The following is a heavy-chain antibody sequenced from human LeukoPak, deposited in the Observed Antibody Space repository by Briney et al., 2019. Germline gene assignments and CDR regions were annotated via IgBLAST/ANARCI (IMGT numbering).Heavy chain of an antibody. J-gene: IGHJ4*02. CDR2: IFTGGST. CDR3: ARDDFDY. CDR1: GFTVSRNY. V-gene: IGHV3-53*01. Sequence: PGGSLRLSCAASGFTVSRNYMSWVRQAPGKGLEWVSVIFTGGSTSYADSVKGRFTISRDTSKNKVYLQMNSLRAEDTAVNYCARDDFDYWGQGTLVTVSS.